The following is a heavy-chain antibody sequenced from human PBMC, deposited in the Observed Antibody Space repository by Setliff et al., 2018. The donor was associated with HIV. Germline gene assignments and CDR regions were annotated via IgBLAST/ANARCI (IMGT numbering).Heavy chain of an antibody. V-gene: IGHV1-46*01. Sequence: ASVKVSCKASGYTIANSYVHWVRQAPGQGPEWLGIINPSGTYTIYAQQFQGRVTMTRDTSTGTVYLELSGLTSDDTAVYFCATSLGGLAVPSKNWFDSWGRGTLVTVS. CDR2: INPSGTYT. J-gene: IGHJ5*01. CDR1: GYTIANSY. CDR3: ATSLGGLAVPSKNWFDS. D-gene: IGHD2-15*01.